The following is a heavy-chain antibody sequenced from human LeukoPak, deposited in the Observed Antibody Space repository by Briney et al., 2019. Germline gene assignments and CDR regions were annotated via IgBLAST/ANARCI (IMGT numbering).Heavy chain of an antibody. CDR2: FDPEDGET. CDR3: ATSGYSYGPVHYYYGMDV. V-gene: IGHV1-24*01. J-gene: IGHJ6*02. D-gene: IGHD5-18*01. CDR1: GYTFTSYG. Sequence: GASVKVSCKASGYTFTSYGISWVRQAPGQGLEWMGGFDPEDGETIYAQKFQGRVTMTEDTSTDTAYMELSSLRSEDTAVYYCATSGYSYGPVHYYYGMDVWGQGTTVTVSS.